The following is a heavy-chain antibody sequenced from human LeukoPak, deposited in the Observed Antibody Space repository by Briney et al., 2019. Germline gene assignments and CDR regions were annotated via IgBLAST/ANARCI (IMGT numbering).Heavy chain of an antibody. J-gene: IGHJ4*02. Sequence: GGSLRLSCAASGFSFSNYAMHWVRQAPGKGLEWVAVISYDINNKYYADSVKGRFAISRDNSKDTLYLQMNSLRPEDTAVYHCARGTGDTSSWFHDYWGQGTLVTVSS. CDR1: GFSFSNYA. V-gene: IGHV3-30*09. D-gene: IGHD6-13*01. CDR2: ISYDINNK. CDR3: ARGTGDTSSWFHDY.